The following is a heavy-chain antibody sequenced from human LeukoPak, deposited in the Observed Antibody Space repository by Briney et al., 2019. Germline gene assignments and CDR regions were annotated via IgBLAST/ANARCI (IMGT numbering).Heavy chain of an antibody. J-gene: IGHJ4*02. V-gene: IGHV4-59*01. Sequence: SQSRSLARTLAGGSIGSIFSSWVRQPPGEGLEWVGYIYYSGSTHYQPSHESRVNISVDTSQNQFSLKLSSVTAADTAVYYCARVGRKNYGSWSYSIFDYWGQGTLVTVSS. CDR2: IYYSGST. CDR1: GGSIGSIF. CDR3: ARVGRKNYGSWSYSIFDY. D-gene: IGHD3-10*01.